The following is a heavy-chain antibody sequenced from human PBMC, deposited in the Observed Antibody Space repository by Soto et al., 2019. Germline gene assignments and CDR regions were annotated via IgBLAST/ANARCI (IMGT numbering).Heavy chain of an antibody. CDR2: ISSSSSYI. Sequence: GGSLRLSCAASGFTFSSYSMNWVRQAPGKGLEWVSSISSSSSYIYYADSVKGRFTISRDNAKNSLYLQMNSLRAEDTAVYYCARDPLAAAGYFDYWGQGTLVTVSS. CDR1: GFTFSSYS. D-gene: IGHD6-13*01. J-gene: IGHJ4*02. CDR3: ARDPLAAAGYFDY. V-gene: IGHV3-21*01.